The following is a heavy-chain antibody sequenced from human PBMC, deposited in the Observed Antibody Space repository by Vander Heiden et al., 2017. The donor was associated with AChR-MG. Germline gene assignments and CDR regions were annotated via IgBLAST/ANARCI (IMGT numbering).Heavy chain of an antibody. Sequence: QVQLVQYGAEVTKPGSSVKVSCKASGGSFSSYAVRWVGQAPGQGLEWMGRIIPILGIANYAQKFQGRVTITADKSTSTAYMELSSLRSEDTAVYYCARDASPYDSSGYYYVNYFDYWGQGTLVTVSS. CDR3: ARDASPYDSSGYYYVNYFDY. D-gene: IGHD3-22*01. J-gene: IGHJ4*02. CDR2: IIPILGIA. V-gene: IGHV1-69*04. CDR1: GGSFSSYA.